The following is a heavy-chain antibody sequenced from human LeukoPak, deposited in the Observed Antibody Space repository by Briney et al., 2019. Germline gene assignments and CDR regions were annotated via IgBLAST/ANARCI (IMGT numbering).Heavy chain of an antibody. CDR1: GFTFSSYA. V-gene: IGHV3-30-3*01. D-gene: IGHD2-2*01. Sequence: PGGSLRLSCAASGFTFSSYAMHWVRQAPGKGLEWVAVISYDGSNKYYADSVKGRFTISRDNSKNTLYLQMNSLRAEDTAVYYCARDQEYQLLYYMDVWGKGTTVTVSS. CDR3: ARDQEYQLLYYMDV. J-gene: IGHJ6*03. CDR2: ISYDGSNK.